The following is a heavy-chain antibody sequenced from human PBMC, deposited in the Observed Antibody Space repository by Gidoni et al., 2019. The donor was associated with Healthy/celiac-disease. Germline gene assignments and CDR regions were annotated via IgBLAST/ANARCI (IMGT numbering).Heavy chain of an antibody. CDR3: AVGIVGAPNAFDI. Sequence: VQLVESGGGLVKPGGSLRLSCAASCFTFSSYSMNWVRQAPGKGLEWVSSISSSSSYIYYADSVKGRFTISRDNAKNSLYLQMNSLRAEDTAVYYCAVGIVGAPNAFDIWGQGTMVTVSS. J-gene: IGHJ3*02. CDR1: CFTFSSYS. CDR2: ISSSSSYI. D-gene: IGHD1-26*01. V-gene: IGHV3-21*01.